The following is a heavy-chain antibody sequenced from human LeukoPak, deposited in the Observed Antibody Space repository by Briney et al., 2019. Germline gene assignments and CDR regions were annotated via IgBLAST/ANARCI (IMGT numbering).Heavy chain of an antibody. D-gene: IGHD3-10*01. J-gene: IGHJ4*02. Sequence: ASVKVSCKVSGYTLTELSMHWVRQAPGKGLEWMGGFDPEDGETIYAQKFQGRVTMTEDTSTDTAYMELSSLRSEDTAVYYCATDKAPGGSGSYKPLFDYWGQGTLVTVSS. CDR3: ATDKAPGGSGSYKPLFDY. CDR1: GYTLTELS. V-gene: IGHV1-24*01. CDR2: FDPEDGET.